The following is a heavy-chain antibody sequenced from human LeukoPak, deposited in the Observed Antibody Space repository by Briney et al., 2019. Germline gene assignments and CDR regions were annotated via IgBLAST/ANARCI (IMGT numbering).Heavy chain of an antibody. CDR3: ARGGYSYGFAVPD. CDR2: IYYSGST. V-gene: IGHV4-59*01. J-gene: IGHJ4*02. D-gene: IGHD5-18*01. CDR1: GGSISSYY. Sequence: SETLSLTCTVYGGSISSYYWSWIRQPPGKGLEWIGYIYYSGSTNYNPSLKSRVSISVDTSKNQFSLKLSSVTAADTAVYYCARGGYSYGFAVPDWGQGTLVTVSS.